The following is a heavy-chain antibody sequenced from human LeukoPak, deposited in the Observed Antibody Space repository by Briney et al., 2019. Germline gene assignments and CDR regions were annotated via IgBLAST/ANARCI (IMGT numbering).Heavy chain of an antibody. CDR1: GYTFTSYD. CDR3: ARGSGGATLY. Sequence: ASVKVSCKASGYTFTSYDINWVRQAAGQGLEWMGWMNANSGNTGYAQKLQGRVTMTRNTSISTAYMELSNLRSEDTAVYFCARGSGGATLYWGQGTLVTVSS. V-gene: IGHV1-8*01. J-gene: IGHJ4*02. CDR2: MNANSGNT. D-gene: IGHD1-26*01.